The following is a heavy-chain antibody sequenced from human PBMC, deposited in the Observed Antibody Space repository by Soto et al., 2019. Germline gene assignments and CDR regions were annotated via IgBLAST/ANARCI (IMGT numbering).Heavy chain of an antibody. D-gene: IGHD2-2*01. CDR2: IYYSGST. Sequence: PSETLSLTCTVSGGSISSYYWSWIRQPPGKGLEWIGYIYYSGSTNYNPSLKSRVTISVDTSKNQFSLKLSSVTAADTAIYYCARRYVYAFDIWGQGTMVTVSS. CDR1: GGSISSYY. V-gene: IGHV4-59*08. CDR3: ARRYVYAFDI. J-gene: IGHJ3*02.